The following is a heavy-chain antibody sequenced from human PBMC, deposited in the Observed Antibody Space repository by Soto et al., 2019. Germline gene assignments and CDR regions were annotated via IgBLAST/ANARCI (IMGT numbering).Heavy chain of an antibody. CDR3: ARDLVGATTFYYYYGMDV. J-gene: IGHJ6*02. CDR2: ISYDGSNK. CDR1: GFTFSSYA. D-gene: IGHD1-26*01. Sequence: GGSLRLSCAASGFTFSSYAMHWVRQAPGKGLEWVAVISYDGSNKYYADSVKGRFTISRDNSKNTLYLQMNSLRAEDTAVYYCARDLVGATTFYYYYGMDVWGQGTTVTVSS. V-gene: IGHV3-30-3*01.